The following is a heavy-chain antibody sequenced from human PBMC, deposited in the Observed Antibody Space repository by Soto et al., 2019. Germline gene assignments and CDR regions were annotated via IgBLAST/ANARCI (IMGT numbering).Heavy chain of an antibody. CDR3: ARHIKLREFDY. Sequence: TLSLTCAVYGGSFSGYYWSWIRQPPGKGLEWIGTTYFDGDTFANPSLNNRVTMSVDTSRNQFYLRLNSVTAADTAVYYCARHIKLREFDYWGQGALVTVSS. CDR1: GGSFSGYY. V-gene: IGHV4-34*01. D-gene: IGHD2-21*01. CDR2: TYFDGDT. J-gene: IGHJ4*02.